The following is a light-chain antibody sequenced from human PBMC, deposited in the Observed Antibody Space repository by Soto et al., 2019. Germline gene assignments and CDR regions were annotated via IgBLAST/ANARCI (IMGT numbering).Light chain of an antibody. V-gene: IGKV3-20*01. CDR2: GAS. CDR1: QSVSTN. J-gene: IGKJ1*01. Sequence: IVMMQSRTTLSLSPGSRSTLPCRASQSVSTNFAWYQQKPGQAPRLLIYGASSRATGIPDRFSGSGYGTDFNLTISRLETEDFAVYYCQQYGSSPWTFGQGTKVDIK. CDR3: QQYGSSPWT.